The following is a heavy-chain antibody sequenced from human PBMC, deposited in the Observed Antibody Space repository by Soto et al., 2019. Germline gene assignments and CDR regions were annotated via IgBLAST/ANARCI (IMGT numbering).Heavy chain of an antibody. J-gene: IGHJ1*01. CDR3: ARDADDDPPGDFQH. CDR2: MSYDGSTK. CDR1: GFTFSSYS. D-gene: IGHD3-10*01. V-gene: IGHV3-30-3*01. Sequence: QVQLVESGGDVVQPGRSLRLSCSASGFTFSSYSVHWVRQAPGKGLEWLAFMSYDGSTKYYADSVKGRFTVSRDNSKNTLYLQMDSRRTEDSAVYYCARDADDDPPGDFQHWGQGTLLTVSS.